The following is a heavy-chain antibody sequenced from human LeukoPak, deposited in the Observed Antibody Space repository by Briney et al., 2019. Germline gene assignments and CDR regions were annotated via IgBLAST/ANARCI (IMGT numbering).Heavy chain of an antibody. CDR3: ARDASYYDSRGYHHPFDY. V-gene: IGHV1-18*01. Sequence: GASVKVSCKASGGTFSSYAISWVRQAPGQGLEWMGWISAYNGNTNYAQKLQGRVTMTTDTSTSTAYMELRSLRSDDTAVYYCARDASYYDSRGYHHPFDYWGQGTLVTVSS. J-gene: IGHJ4*02. CDR1: GGTFSSYA. D-gene: IGHD3-22*01. CDR2: ISAYNGNT.